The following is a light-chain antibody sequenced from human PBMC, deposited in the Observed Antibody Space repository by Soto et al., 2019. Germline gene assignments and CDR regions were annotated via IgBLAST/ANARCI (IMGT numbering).Light chain of an antibody. V-gene: IGKV3-20*01. Sequence: ELVWTQSPGTLSLSPGERATLSCRASQSVSSNYLAWYQQRPGQAPRHLIYGASSRATGISDRFSGSGSGTDFTLPISGVEPEDFAVYYCWHYSSSPPLYPCGQRTQLEIK. J-gene: IGKJ2*01. CDR2: GAS. CDR3: WHYSSSPPLYP. CDR1: QSVSSNY.